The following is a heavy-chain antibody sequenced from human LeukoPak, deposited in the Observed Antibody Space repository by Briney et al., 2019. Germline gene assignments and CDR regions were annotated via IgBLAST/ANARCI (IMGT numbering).Heavy chain of an antibody. CDR1: GGSISSYY. Sequence: KASETLSLTCTGSGGSISSYYWRWIRQPPGKELEWIGYIYYSGSTHYNPSLKSRVTISVDTSKNQFSLKLSSVTAADTAVYYCARPIVGYCSGGSCYSGYWYFDLWGRGTLVTVSS. D-gene: IGHD2-15*01. CDR3: ARPIVGYCSGGSCYSGYWYFDL. CDR2: IYYSGST. V-gene: IGHV4-59*08. J-gene: IGHJ2*01.